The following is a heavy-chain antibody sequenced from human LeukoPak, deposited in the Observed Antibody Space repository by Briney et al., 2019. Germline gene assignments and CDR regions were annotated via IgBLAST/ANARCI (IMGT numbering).Heavy chain of an antibody. J-gene: IGHJ4*02. Sequence: SETLSLTCTVSGGSISTYYWSWIRQPPGKGLEWIGYIYYSGSTNYNPSLKSRVTISVDMSKNQFSLKLSSVTPADTAVYYCASGGGGYRQPLDYWGQGTLVTVSS. D-gene: IGHD3-22*01. CDR2: IYYSGST. V-gene: IGHV4-59*01. CDR3: ASGGGGYRQPLDY. CDR1: GGSISTYY.